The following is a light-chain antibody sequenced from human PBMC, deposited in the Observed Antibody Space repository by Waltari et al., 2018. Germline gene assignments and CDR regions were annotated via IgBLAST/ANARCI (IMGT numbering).Light chain of an antibody. CDR3: VLSWV. CDR2: ETT. Sequence: QAVVTQEPSLTVSPGGTVTLPCGSSTGPVPSCHYPLWFQQRPGPAPRTMISETTYKHSWTPARFSGSLLGGKAALTLSGAQREDEADYYCVLSWVFGGGTRLTVL. CDR1: TGPVPSCHY. V-gene: IGLV7-46*01. J-gene: IGLJ3*02.